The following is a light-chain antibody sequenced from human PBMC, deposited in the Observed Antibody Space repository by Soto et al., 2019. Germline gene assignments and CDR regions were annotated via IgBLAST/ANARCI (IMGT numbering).Light chain of an antibody. CDR2: EVN. Sequence: QSALTQPPSASGSPGQSVTISCTGTSSDIGGYNSVSWYQQHPGKAPKLMIYEVNKRPLGVPERFSGSKSGNTASLTVSGLQADDEADYYCSSSAGTTSFVLFGGGTKLT. V-gene: IGLV2-8*01. CDR3: SSSAGTTSFVL. CDR1: SSDIGGYNS. J-gene: IGLJ3*02.